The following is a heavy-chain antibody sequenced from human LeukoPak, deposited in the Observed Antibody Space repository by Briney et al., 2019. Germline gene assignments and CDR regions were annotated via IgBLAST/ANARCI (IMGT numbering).Heavy chain of an antibody. Sequence: SQTLSLTCTVSGGSISSGGYYWSWIRQPPGKGLEWIGYIYHSGSTYYNPSLKSRVTISVDTSKNQLSLKLSSVTAADTAVYYCARVAAGIGFFQHWGQGTLVTVSS. J-gene: IGHJ1*01. CDR2: IYHSGST. V-gene: IGHV4-30-2*01. D-gene: IGHD6-13*01. CDR1: GGSISSGGYY. CDR3: ARVAAGIGFFQH.